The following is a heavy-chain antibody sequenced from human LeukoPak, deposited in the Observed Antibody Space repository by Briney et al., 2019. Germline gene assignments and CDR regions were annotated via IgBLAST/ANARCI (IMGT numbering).Heavy chain of an antibody. CDR1: GFTFGSYA. V-gene: IGHV3-30*01. J-gene: IGHJ4*02. CDR2: ISYDGSNK. Sequence: GRSLRLSCAASGFTFGSYAMHWVRQAPGKGLEWVAVISYDGSNKYYADSVKGRFTISRDNSKNTLYLQMNSLRAEDTAVYYCARGPPPYYYDSSGYYYPCDYWGQGTLVTVSS. D-gene: IGHD3-22*01. CDR3: ARGPPPYYYDSSGYYYPCDY.